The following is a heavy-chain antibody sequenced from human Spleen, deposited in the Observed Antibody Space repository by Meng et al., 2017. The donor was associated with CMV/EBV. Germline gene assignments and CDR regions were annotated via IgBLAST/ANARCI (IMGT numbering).Heavy chain of an antibody. CDR3: ARGRTIEARGYYYYGMDV. CDR1: GGSFSGYY. J-gene: IGHJ6*02. V-gene: IGHV4-34*01. CDR2: INHSGST. Sequence: SETLSLTCAVYGGSFSGYYWSWIRQPPGKGLEWIGEINHSGSTNYNPSLKSRVTISVDTSKNQFSLKLNSVTAADTAVYYCARGRTIEARGYYYYGMDVWGQGTTVTVSS. D-gene: IGHD1-1*01.